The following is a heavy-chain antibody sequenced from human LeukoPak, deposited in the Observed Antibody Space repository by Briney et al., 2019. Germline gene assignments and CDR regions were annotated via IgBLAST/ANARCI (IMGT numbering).Heavy chain of an antibody. J-gene: IGHJ3*02. Sequence: SETLSLTCTVSGGSISSGSYHWSWIRQPAGKGLEWIGRIYTSGSTNYNPSLKSRVTISVDTSKNQFSLKLSSVTAADTAVYYCARELDWGAVNDAFDIWGQGTMVTVSS. CDR3: ARELDWGAVNDAFDI. CDR2: IYTSGST. D-gene: IGHD3/OR15-3a*01. CDR1: GGSISSGSYH. V-gene: IGHV4-61*02.